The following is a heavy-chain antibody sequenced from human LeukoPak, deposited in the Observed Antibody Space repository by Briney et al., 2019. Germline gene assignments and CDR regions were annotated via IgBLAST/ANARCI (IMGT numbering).Heavy chain of an antibody. Sequence: GGSLTLSCAASGFIFSDQWMSWVRQAPGKGLEWVANIKEDGSQKGCVDSARGRFTISRDNDKNSLHLQMNSLRAEDTAVYYCARDRGWNTFDFWGQGILVTVSS. CDR3: ARDRGWNTFDF. CDR2: IKEDGSQK. CDR1: GFIFSDQW. D-gene: IGHD1/OR15-1a*01. V-gene: IGHV3-7*01. J-gene: IGHJ4*02.